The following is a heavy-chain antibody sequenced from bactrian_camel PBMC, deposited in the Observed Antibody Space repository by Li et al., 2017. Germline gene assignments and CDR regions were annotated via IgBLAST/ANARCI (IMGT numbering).Heavy chain of an antibody. CDR1: GDTYSTCA. V-gene: IGHV3S53*01. CDR2: ILSGGRT. Sequence: HVQLVESGGGSVQAGGSLRLSCAASGDTYSTCAIAWYRQAPGKEHELVSRILSGGRTYYADSVKGRFTISQDNAKNTVYLQMNDLKPEDTAMYYCNTLPDGIATILQCSLSDWGQGTQVTVS. D-gene: IGHD4*01. CDR3: NTLPDGIATILQCSLSD. J-gene: IGHJ4*01.